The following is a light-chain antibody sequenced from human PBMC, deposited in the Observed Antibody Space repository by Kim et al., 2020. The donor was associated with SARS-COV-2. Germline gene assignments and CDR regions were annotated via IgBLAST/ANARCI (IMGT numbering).Light chain of an antibody. J-gene: IGLJ3*02. CDR1: RSNIGNNI. CDR2: SDN. Sequence: ELTQPPSASGTPGQRVTISCSVSRSNIGNNIVNWYQQLPGSAPKLLIYSDNYRPSGVPDRFSGSKSGTSASLAISGLQSDDEGDYHCAARDDSLNGWVFGGGTQLTVL. V-gene: IGLV1-44*01. CDR3: AARDDSLNGWV.